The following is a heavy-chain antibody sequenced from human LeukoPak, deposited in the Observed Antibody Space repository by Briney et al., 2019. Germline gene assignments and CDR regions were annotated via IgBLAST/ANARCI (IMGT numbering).Heavy chain of an antibody. V-gene: IGHV4-39*02. J-gene: IGHJ4*02. Sequence: TSETLSLTCTVSGGSISSSSYYWGWIRQPPGKGLEWIGEISQSGSTNYNPSLKSRVTILLDTSKNHFSVRLSSVTAADTAVYYCARDRLITIFGVVTEKFDYWGQGTLVTVSS. D-gene: IGHD3-3*01. CDR3: ARDRLITIFGVVTEKFDY. CDR1: GGSISSSSYY. CDR2: ISQSGST.